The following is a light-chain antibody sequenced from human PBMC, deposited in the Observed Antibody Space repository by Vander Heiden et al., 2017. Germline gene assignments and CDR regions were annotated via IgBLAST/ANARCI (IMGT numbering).Light chain of an antibody. CDR1: QSVSASK. Sequence: EIVLTQSPGTLSLSPGERATLSCRASQSVSASKIAWYQQKPGQAPRLVIYGASSRATGMPDRFSGSGSGTDFTLTISRLEPEDFAVYYCQQVCSSPWTFGLGTKVEIK. CDR3: QQVCSSPWT. J-gene: IGKJ1*01. V-gene: IGKV3-20*01. CDR2: GAS.